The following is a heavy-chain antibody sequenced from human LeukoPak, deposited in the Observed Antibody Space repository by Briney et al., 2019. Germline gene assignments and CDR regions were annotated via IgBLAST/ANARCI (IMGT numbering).Heavy chain of an antibody. J-gene: IGHJ6*02. CDR1: GYTLINSA. D-gene: IGHD5-24*01. CDR3: ARRSSGGWLHGMDV. V-gene: IGHV1-3*01. Sequence: ASVKVSCKASGYTLINSAMHWVRQAPGQRLEWMGWINAGNGNTKYSQKFQGRVTITRNTSASTVYMELSSLRNEDTAVYYCARRSSGGWLHGMDVWGQGTTVTVSS. CDR2: INAGNGNT.